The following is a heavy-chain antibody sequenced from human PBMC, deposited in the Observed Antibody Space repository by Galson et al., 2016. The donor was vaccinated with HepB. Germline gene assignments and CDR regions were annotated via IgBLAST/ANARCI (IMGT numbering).Heavy chain of an antibody. Sequence: SLRLSCAASGFTFSSYSMNWVRQAPGKGVEWVSCISGGGSYIYYADSVKGRFTVSRDNAKNSVSLQMHSLRAGDTAMYFCARVPDSTGWYGSDFWGQGTLVTVSS. CDR3: ARVPDSTGWYGSDF. CDR1: GFTFSSYS. J-gene: IGHJ4*02. D-gene: IGHD6-19*01. CDR2: ISGGGSYI. V-gene: IGHV3-21*01.